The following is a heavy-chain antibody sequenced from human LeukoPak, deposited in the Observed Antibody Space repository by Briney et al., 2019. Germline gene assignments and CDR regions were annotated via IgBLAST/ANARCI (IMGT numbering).Heavy chain of an antibody. CDR1: GGSISSYY. J-gene: IGHJ4*02. Sequence: PSETLSLTCTVSGGSISSYYWSWIRQPPGKGLEWIGYIYYSGSTNYNPSPKSRVTISVATSKNQFSLKLSSVTAADTAVYYCARQRDGYLDYWGQGTLVTVSS. CDR3: ARQRDGYLDY. CDR2: IYYSGST. V-gene: IGHV4-59*08. D-gene: IGHD5-24*01.